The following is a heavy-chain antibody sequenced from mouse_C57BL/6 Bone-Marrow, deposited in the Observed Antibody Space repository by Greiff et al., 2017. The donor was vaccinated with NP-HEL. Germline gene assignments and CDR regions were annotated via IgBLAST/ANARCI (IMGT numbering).Heavy chain of an antibody. CDR2: ISRGGSYT. CDR1: GFTFSSYG. D-gene: IGHD2-4*01. V-gene: IGHV5-6*01. J-gene: IGHJ3*01. CDR3: ARQYYDWFAY. Sequence: EVMLVESGGDLVKPGGSLKLSCAASGFTFSSYGMSWVRQTPDKRLEWVATISRGGSYTYYPHSVKGRVILSRDNAKNTLYLQMSSLKSEDTAMYRCARQYYDWFAYWGQGTLVTVSA.